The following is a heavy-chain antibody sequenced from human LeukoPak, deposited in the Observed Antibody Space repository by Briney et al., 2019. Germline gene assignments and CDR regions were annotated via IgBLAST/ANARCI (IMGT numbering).Heavy chain of an antibody. D-gene: IGHD4-17*01. CDR1: GGTFSSYA. J-gene: IGHJ4*02. CDR3: ARVLYDGDYLHFDY. Sequence: SVKVSYKASGGTFSSYAISWVRQAPGQGLEWMGGIIPIFGTANYAQKFQGRVTITADESTSTAYMELSSLRSEDTAVYYCARVLYDGDYLHFDYWGQGTLVTVSS. V-gene: IGHV1-69*13. CDR2: IIPIFGTA.